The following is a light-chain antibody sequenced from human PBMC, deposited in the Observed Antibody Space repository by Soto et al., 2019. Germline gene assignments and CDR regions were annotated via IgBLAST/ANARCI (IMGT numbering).Light chain of an antibody. CDR2: GSS. CDR1: QSVTSSD. V-gene: IGKV3-20*01. J-gene: IGKJ5*01. Sequence: ETVLTQSPGTLSLSPGERDTLSCRASQSVTSSDLAWYQQKPGQAPRLLIYGSSIRATGIPDRFSGSGSETDFILSISRLEPEDFAVYYCQQYGSSLFTFGQGTRLEIK. CDR3: QQYGSSLFT.